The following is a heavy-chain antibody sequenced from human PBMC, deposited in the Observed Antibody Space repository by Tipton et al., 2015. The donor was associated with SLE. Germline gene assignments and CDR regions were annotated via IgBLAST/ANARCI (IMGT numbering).Heavy chain of an antibody. CDR2: IKHSGYT. CDR1: GEALVGDY. V-gene: IGHV4-34*01. J-gene: IGHJ4*02. D-gene: IGHD1-14*01. CDR3: ARRTETGSLSAYDY. Sequence: GEALVGDYWTWIRQSPGKGLEWIGEIKHSGYTYYNPSLKSRVTVSVDTSKNQFSLKLSSVTAADTAVYLCARRTETGSLSAYDYWGQGTLVTVSS.